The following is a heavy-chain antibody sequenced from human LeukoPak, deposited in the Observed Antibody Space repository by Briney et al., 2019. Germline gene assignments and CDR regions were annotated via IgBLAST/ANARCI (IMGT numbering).Heavy chain of an antibody. Sequence: GSSVKVSCKASGGSFSNYGISWVRQAPGQGLEWMGGIIPIFDIPNYAQKFQGRVTITTDESTNTAYMELSSLRSDDTAVYYCARGVWGYGDYHEREGYFDYWGQGTLLTVSS. D-gene: IGHD4-17*01. V-gene: IGHV1-69*05. J-gene: IGHJ4*02. CDR2: IIPIFDIP. CDR1: GGSFSNYG. CDR3: ARGVWGYGDYHEREGYFDY.